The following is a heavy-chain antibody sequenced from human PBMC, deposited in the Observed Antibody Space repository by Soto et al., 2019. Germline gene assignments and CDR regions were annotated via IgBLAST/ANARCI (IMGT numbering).Heavy chain of an antibody. D-gene: IGHD3-10*01. CDR3: ARDKVTMVRGVILNWFDP. Sequence: SETLSLTCTVSGGSISSGGYYWSWIRQHPGKGLEWIGYIYYSGSTYYNPSLKSRVTISVDTSKNQFSLKLSSVTAADTAVYYCARDKVTMVRGVILNWFDPWGQGTLVTVSS. CDR2: IYYSGST. V-gene: IGHV4-31*03. CDR1: GGSISSGGYY. J-gene: IGHJ5*02.